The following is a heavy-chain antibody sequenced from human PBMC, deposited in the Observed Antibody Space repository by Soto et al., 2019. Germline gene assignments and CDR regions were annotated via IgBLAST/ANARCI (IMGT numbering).Heavy chain of an antibody. J-gene: IGHJ3*01. CDR1: GYTFTNYA. V-gene: IGHV1-3*01. CDR3: ASFNSVRVPTAMPL. D-gene: IGHD2-2*01. CDR2: INPGNGNT. Sequence: QVQVVQSGAEVKKPGASVKVSCKASGYTFTNYAMHWVRQAPGQRLEWMGWINPGNGNTKYSQMFQGRVTITRDTXVSTAYMDLTNLRSEDTAVYYCASFNSVRVPTAMPLWGQGTMVTVSS.